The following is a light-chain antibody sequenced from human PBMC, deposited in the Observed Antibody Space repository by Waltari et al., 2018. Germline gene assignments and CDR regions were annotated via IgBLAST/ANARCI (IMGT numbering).Light chain of an antibody. Sequence: DIQMTQSPSSLSASVEDRVTITCHASQDISHYLNWYQQKRGRAPKLLISDVSNLQRGVPSRFSGSGSGTDFTFTISSLQPEDIATYYCQQYDNVPRFGGGTKVEVK. J-gene: IGKJ4*01. V-gene: IGKV1-33*01. CDR1: QDISHY. CDR2: DVS. CDR3: QQYDNVPR.